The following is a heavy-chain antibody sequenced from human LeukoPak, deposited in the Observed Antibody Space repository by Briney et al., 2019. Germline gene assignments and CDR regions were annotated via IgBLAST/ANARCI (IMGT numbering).Heavy chain of an antibody. V-gene: IGHV3-64*02. CDR1: GFTFTGHT. D-gene: IGHD6-13*01. CDR2: ITSNGGST. CDR3: ARAPRWQQLVPGYFDY. J-gene: IGHJ4*02. Sequence: GGSLRLSCVASGFTFTGHTMHWVRQAPGKGLEYVSAITSNGGSTYYADSVKGRFTISRDNSKNTLYLQMGSLRVEDMAVYYCARAPRWQQLVPGYFDYWGQGTLVTVSS.